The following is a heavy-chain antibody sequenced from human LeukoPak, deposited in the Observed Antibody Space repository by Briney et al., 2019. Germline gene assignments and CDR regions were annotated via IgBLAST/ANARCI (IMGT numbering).Heavy chain of an antibody. CDR3: AKSGDYYDSSGYCDY. J-gene: IGHJ4*02. D-gene: IGHD3-22*01. CDR2: ISGSGGST. Sequence: GASLRLSCAASGFTFSSHAMSWVRQAPGKGLEWVSAISGSGGSTYYADSVKGRFTISRDNSKNTLYLQMNSLRAEDTAVYYCAKSGDYYDSSGYCDYWGQGTLVTVSS. V-gene: IGHV3-23*01. CDR1: GFTFSSHA.